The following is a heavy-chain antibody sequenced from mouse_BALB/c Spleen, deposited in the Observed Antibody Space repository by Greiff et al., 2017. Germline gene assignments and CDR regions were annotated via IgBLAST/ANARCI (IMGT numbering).Heavy chain of an antibody. CDR3: ARRLGLYDYDAMDY. D-gene: IGHD2-10*02. J-gene: IGHJ4*01. CDR1: GYTFTDYA. CDR2: ISTYSGNT. Sequence: QVHVKQSGPELVRPGVSVKISCKGSGYTFTDYAMHWVKQSHAKSLEWIGVISTYSGNTNYNQKFKGKATMTVDKSSSTAYMELARLTSEDSAIYYCARRLGLYDYDAMDYWGQGTSVTVSS. V-gene: IGHV1-67*01.